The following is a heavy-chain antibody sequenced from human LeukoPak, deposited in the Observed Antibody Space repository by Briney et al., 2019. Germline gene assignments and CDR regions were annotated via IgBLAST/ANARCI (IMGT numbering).Heavy chain of an antibody. Sequence: QPGGSLRLSCAASGFTFSSYAMHWVRQAPGKGLEWVAFIRYDGSNKYYADSVKGRFTISRDNSKNTLYLQMNSLRAEDTAVYYCAKDSSSDGNSPFDYWGQGTLVTVSS. CDR2: IRYDGSNK. CDR1: GFTFSSYA. D-gene: IGHD4-23*01. CDR3: AKDSSSDGNSPFDY. J-gene: IGHJ4*02. V-gene: IGHV3-30*02.